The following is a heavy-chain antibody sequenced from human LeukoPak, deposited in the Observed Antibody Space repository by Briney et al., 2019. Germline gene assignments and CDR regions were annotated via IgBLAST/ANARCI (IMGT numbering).Heavy chain of an antibody. Sequence: GGSLRLSCAASGFTFSSHCMHWVRQAPGKGLVWVSGINGDGSSTSYADSVKGRLIITSHNAKNTMYLQMNSLRAEDTAVYYCARDPRTAGSLQTFYWGQGTLVTVSS. D-gene: IGHD6-13*01. CDR3: ARDPRTAGSLQTFY. CDR1: GFTFSSHC. CDR2: INGDGSST. J-gene: IGHJ4*02. V-gene: IGHV3-74*01.